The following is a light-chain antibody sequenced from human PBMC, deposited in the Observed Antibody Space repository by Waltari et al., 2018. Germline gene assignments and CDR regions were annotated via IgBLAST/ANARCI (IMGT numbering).Light chain of an antibody. Sequence: QSALTQPASVSGSPGQSITISCAGTSSDIGGYNYVSWYQQHPGKAPKLIIFDVTRWPSGVSHRFSGSKSGNTASLTISGLQAEDEADYYCTSYTSTNTVICGGGTKVTVL. CDR1: SSDIGGYNY. CDR3: TSYTSTNTVI. J-gene: IGLJ2*01. CDR2: DVT. V-gene: IGLV2-14*03.